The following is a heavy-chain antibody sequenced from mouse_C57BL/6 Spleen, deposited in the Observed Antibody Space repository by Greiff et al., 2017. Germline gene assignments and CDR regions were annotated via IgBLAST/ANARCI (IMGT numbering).Heavy chain of an antibody. CDR2: FHPYNDDT. D-gene: IGHD1-1*01. CDR1: GYTFTTYP. Sequence: VQLVESGAELVKPGASVKMSCKASGYTFTTYPIEWMKQNHGKSLEWIGNFHPYNDDTKYNEKFKGKATLTVEKSSSTVYLELSRLTSDDSAVYYCARRGDYYAPFAYWGQGTLVTVSA. J-gene: IGHJ3*01. CDR3: ARRGDYYAPFAY. V-gene: IGHV1-47*01.